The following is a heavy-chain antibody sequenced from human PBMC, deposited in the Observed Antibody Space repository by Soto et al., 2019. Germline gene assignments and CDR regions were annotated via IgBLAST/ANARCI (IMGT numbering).Heavy chain of an antibody. D-gene: IGHD3-22*01. Sequence: HHGGSLRLSCAASGFTFSSYAMSWVRQAPGKGLEWVSGISGSGGSTYYADSVKGRFTISRDNSRNTLYLQMNSLRAEDTAVYYCAKVGYYDSSGHHWGQGTLVTVSS. V-gene: IGHV3-23*01. CDR1: GFTFSSYA. CDR3: AKVGYYDSSGHH. CDR2: ISGSGGST. J-gene: IGHJ5*02.